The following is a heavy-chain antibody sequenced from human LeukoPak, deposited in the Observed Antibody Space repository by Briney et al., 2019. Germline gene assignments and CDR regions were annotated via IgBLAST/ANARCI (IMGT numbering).Heavy chain of an antibody. Sequence: SETLSLTCTVSGGSISSSSYYWGWIRQPPGKGLEWIGSIYYSGSTYYNPSLKSRVTISVDTSKNQFSLKLSSVTAADTAVYYRARLSRRCTNGVCYRFDYWGQGTLVTVSS. CDR3: ARLSRRCTNGVCYRFDY. J-gene: IGHJ4*02. CDR2: IYYSGST. CDR1: GGSISSSSYY. V-gene: IGHV4-39*01. D-gene: IGHD2-8*01.